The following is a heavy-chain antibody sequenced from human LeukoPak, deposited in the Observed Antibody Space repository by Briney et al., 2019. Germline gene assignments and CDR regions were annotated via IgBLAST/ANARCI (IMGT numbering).Heavy chain of an antibody. CDR2: VNPNSSGT. D-gene: IGHD2-2*01. CDR3: ARMESSTSRPVVY. CDR1: GYTFTNYG. V-gene: IGHV1-2*02. Sequence: ASGKVSCKASGYTFTNYGISWVRQAPGQGLEWMGWVNPNSSGTNYAQKFQGRVIMTRDTSISTAYMELSRLRSDDTAVYYCARMESSTSRPVVYWGQGTLVTVSS. J-gene: IGHJ4*02.